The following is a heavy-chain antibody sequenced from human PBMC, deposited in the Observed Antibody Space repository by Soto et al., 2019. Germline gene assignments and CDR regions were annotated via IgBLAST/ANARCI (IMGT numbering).Heavy chain of an antibody. V-gene: IGHV1-2*02. Sequence: GASVKVSCKASGYTFTGYYMHWVRQAPGQGLEWMGWINPNSGGTNYADKFQGRVTMTRDTSISTAYMELSRLRSDDTAVYFCARESWAAQEDAFDIWGQGTMVTV. CDR2: INPNSGGT. CDR1: GYTFTGYY. D-gene: IGHD6-6*01. CDR3: ARESWAAQEDAFDI. J-gene: IGHJ3*02.